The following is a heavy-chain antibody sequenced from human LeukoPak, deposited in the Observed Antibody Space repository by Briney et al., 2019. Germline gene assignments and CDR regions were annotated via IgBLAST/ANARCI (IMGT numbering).Heavy chain of an antibody. CDR2: ISYDGSNK. V-gene: IGHV3-30*18. CDR3: AKDYSNYCDY. CDR1: GFTFSSYG. Sequence: GRSLRLSCGASGFTFSSYGMHWVRQAPGKGLEWVAVISYDGSNKYYADSVKGRFTISRDNSKNTLYLQMNSLRAEDTAVYYCAKDYSNYCDYWGQGTLVTVSS. D-gene: IGHD4-11*01. J-gene: IGHJ4*02.